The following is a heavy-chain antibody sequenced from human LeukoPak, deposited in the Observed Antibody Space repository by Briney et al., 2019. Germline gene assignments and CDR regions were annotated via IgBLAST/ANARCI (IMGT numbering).Heavy chain of an antibody. CDR1: GFTFSSYA. CDR2: ISAGGHST. V-gene: IGHV3-23*01. Sequence: GGSLRLSCVASGFTFSSYAMSWVRQAPGKGLEWVSSISAGGHSTYYADSVKGRFSISRDNSKNALSLQMNSLRVEDTALYYCARGSSGPDSWGQGTLVTVSS. D-gene: IGHD3-22*01. J-gene: IGHJ4*02. CDR3: ARGSSGPDS.